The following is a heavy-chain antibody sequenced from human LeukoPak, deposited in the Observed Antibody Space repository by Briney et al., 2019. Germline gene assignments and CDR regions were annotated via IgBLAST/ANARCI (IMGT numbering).Heavy chain of an antibody. D-gene: IGHD1-26*01. J-gene: IGHJ4*02. CDR3: AREPSIVGATTGYFDY. CDR1: GFTFSDYY. Sequence: GGSLRLSCAASGFTFSDYYMSWIRQAPGKGQEWVSYISSSGSTIYYADSVKGRFTISRDNAKNSLYLQMNSLRAEDTAVYYCAREPSIVGATTGYFDYWGQGTLVTVSS. CDR2: ISSSGSTI. V-gene: IGHV3-11*01.